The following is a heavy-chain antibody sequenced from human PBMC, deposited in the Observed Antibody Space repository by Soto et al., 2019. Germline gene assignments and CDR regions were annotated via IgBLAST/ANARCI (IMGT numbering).Heavy chain of an antibody. CDR3: ARDSLRTMVRGVIITYYYYGMDV. J-gene: IGHJ6*02. Sequence: ASVKVSCKASGYTFTSYYMHWVRQAPGQGIEWKRIFNPSGGSTSYAQKFQGRVTMTRDTSTSTVYMELISLRSEDTAVYYCARDSLRTMVRGVIITYYYYGMDVWGQGTTVTVSS. V-gene: IGHV1-46*01. CDR2: FNPSGGST. CDR1: GYTFTSYY. D-gene: IGHD3-10*01.